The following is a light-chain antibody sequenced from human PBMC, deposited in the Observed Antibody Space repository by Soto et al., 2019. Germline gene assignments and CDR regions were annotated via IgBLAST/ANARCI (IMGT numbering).Light chain of an antibody. V-gene: IGKV3-20*01. CDR1: QSISSSS. J-gene: IGKJ1*01. Sequence: EIVLTQSPGTLSLSPGERATLSCRASQSISSSSLAWYQQKPGQAPRLLIFGASSRATGIPDRFSGSGSGSDFTLTISRLEPEDFAVYYCLQYASSPRTFGQGTKVEI. CDR2: GAS. CDR3: LQYASSPRT.